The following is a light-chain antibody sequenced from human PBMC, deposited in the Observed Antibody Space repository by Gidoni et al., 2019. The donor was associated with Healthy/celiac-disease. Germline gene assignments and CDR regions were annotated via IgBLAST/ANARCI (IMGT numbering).Light chain of an antibody. V-gene: IGLV3-25*03. CDR3: QSADSSGTIEV. CDR1: ALPKQY. Sequence: SYELPQPPSVSVSPGQTARITCSGDALPKQYAYWYQQKPGQAPVLVISKDSERPSGIPERFSGSSSGKTVTLTISGVQAEDEADYYCQSADSSGTIEVFGGGTKLTVL. J-gene: IGLJ3*02. CDR2: KDS.